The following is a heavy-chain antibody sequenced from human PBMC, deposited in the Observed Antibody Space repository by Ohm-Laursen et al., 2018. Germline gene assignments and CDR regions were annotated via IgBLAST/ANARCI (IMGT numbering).Heavy chain of an antibody. CDR3: AKKIVQGGHGDV. CDR2: ISSNSVYI. V-gene: IGHV3-21*01. D-gene: IGHD2/OR15-2a*01. Sequence: SLRLSCAASGFTFSSYTMSWVRQAPGKGLEWVSSISSNSVYIYYTDSVKGRFTISRDNAKNSLYLQMSSLRAEDTAVYYCAKKIVQGGHGDVWGQGTTVTVSS. CDR1: GFTFSSYT. J-gene: IGHJ6*02.